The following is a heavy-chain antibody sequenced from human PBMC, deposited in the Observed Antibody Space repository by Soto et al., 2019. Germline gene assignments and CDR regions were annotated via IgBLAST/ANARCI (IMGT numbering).Heavy chain of an antibody. CDR1: GFTFSNYA. V-gene: IGHV3-23*01. CDR2: VSATAGTT. CDR3: ARDELNYMDV. Sequence: GSLRLSCAASGFTFSNYAMSWVRQAPGKGLEWVSVVSATAGTTYYTDSVKGRFTISRDNSKNTLYLQMNSLRAEDTAVYYCARDELNYMDVWGKGTTVTVSS. J-gene: IGHJ6*03. D-gene: IGHD1-26*01.